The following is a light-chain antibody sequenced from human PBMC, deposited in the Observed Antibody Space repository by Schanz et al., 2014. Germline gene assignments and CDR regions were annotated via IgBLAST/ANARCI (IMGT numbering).Light chain of an antibody. J-gene: IGKJ2*01. V-gene: IGKV3-20*01. CDR3: QQYGNSPPFT. Sequence: EIVLTQSPATLSVSPGERATLSCRTSQSVSRNLAWYQQKPGQAPRLLIYGASSRATGIPDRFSGSGSVTDFTLTISTLEPEDFAVYYCQQYGNSPPFTFGQGTRLEIK. CDR2: GAS. CDR1: QSVSRN.